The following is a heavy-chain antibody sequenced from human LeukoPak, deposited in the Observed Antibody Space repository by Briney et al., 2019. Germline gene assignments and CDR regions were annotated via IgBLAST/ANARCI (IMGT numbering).Heavy chain of an antibody. CDR2: IYYSGST. CDR3: ARVFYYGSGSYYYYFDY. V-gene: IGHV4-39*07. D-gene: IGHD3-10*01. CDR1: GGSISSSSYY. Sequence: PSETLSLTCTVSGGSISSSSYYWGWIRQPPGKGLEWIGSIYYSGSTYYNPSLKSRVTISVDTSKNQFSLKPSSVTAADTAVYYCARVFYYGSGSYYYYFDYWGQGTLVTVSS. J-gene: IGHJ4*02.